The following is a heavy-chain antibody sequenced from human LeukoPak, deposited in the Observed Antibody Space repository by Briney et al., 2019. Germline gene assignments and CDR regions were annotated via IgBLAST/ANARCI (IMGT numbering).Heavy chain of an antibody. CDR2: ISSSGSNM. Sequence: GGSLRLSCAASGFSFSDYYMSWIRQAPGEGLEWVSYISSSGSNMYYADSVKGRFTISRDNAKNSLYLQMNSLRGEDTAVYYCGRDGSGSPDYWGQGTLVTVSS. CDR1: GFSFSDYY. J-gene: IGHJ4*02. CDR3: GRDGSGSPDY. V-gene: IGHV3-11*01. D-gene: IGHD3-10*01.